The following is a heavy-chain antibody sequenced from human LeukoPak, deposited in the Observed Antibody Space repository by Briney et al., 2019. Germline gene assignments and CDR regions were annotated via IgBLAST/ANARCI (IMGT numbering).Heavy chain of an antibody. D-gene: IGHD6-19*01. CDR3: ARERKYSSGWYGAFDI. V-gene: IGHV3-21*01. J-gene: IGHJ3*02. CDR2: ISSSSSYI. Sequence: XWVXSISSSSSYIYYADSVKGRFTISRDNAKNSLYLQMNSLRAEDTAVYYCARERKYSSGWYGAFDIWGQGTMVTVSS.